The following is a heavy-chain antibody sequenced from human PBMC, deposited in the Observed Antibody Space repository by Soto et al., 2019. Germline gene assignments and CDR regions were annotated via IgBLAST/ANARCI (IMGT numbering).Heavy chain of an antibody. Sequence: SETLSLTCTVSGGSISSGGYYWSWIRQHPGKGLEWIGYIYYSGSTYYNPSLKSRVTISVDTSKNQFSLKLSSVTAADTAVYYCARGGSYGDSYFDYWGQGTRVTVSS. CDR2: IYYSGST. CDR3: ARGGSYGDSYFDY. D-gene: IGHD1-26*01. CDR1: GGSISSGGYY. V-gene: IGHV4-31*03. J-gene: IGHJ4*02.